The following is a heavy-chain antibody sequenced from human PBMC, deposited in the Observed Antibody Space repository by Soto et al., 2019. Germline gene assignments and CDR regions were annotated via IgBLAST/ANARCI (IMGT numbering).Heavy chain of an antibody. Sequence: QVQLVESGGGVVQPGRSLRLSCAASGFTFSSYAMHWVRQAPGKGLEWVAVISYDGSNKYYADSVKGRFTISRDNSKNTLYRQMNSLRAEDTAVYYCARDLGVESLLCMYWGQGTLVTVSS. CDR3: ARDLGVESLLCMY. CDR1: GFTFSSYA. V-gene: IGHV3-30-3*01. CDR2: ISYDGSNK. J-gene: IGHJ4*02. D-gene: IGHD3-10*01.